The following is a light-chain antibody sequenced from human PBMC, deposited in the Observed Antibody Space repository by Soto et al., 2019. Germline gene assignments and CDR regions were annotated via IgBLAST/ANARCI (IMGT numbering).Light chain of an antibody. CDR2: DVS. CDR3: SSYTTSNTRQIV. V-gene: IGLV2-14*01. CDR1: SSDVGGYNY. J-gene: IGLJ1*01. Sequence: QSVLTQPASVSGSPGQSITISCTGTSSDVGGYNYVSWYQQHPGKAPKFMIYDVSNRPSGVSNRFSGYKSGNTASLTISGLQAEDEADYYYSSYTTSNTRQIVFGTGTKVTVL.